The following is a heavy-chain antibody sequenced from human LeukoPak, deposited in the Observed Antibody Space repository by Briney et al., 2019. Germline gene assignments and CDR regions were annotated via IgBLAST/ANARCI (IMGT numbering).Heavy chain of an antibody. Sequence: AGGSPRLSCAASGFTFSTYWMHWVRQAPGRGLLWVSRINSDGSSTTYADSVKGRFTISRDNAENTLYLQMNSLRAEDTALYYCARGVGIVGTTTPFEYWGQGALVTVSS. CDR3: ARGVGIVGTTTPFEY. CDR2: INSDGSST. V-gene: IGHV3-74*01. CDR1: GFTFSTYW. D-gene: IGHD1-26*01. J-gene: IGHJ4*02.